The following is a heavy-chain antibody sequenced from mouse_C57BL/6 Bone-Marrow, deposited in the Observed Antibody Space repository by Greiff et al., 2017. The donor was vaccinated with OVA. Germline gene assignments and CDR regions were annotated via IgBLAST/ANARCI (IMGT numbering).Heavy chain of an antibody. CDR1: GYTVSKDW. CDR2: IDPSDTYT. CDR3: ARGGYGRTFAY. J-gene: IGHJ3*01. D-gene: IGHD2-2*01. Sequence: VQLQQPGAELVMPGASVKLSCKAYGYTVSKDWMHGVKQRPGQGLEWIGEIDPSDTYTSYNQKFKGKSTLTVDKSSSTAYMQLSSLTSEDSAVYYCARGGYGRTFAYWGQGTLVTVSA. V-gene: IGHV1-69*01.